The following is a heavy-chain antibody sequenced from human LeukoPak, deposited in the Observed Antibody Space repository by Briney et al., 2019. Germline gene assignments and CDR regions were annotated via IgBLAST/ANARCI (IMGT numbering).Heavy chain of an antibody. CDR3: ATSFKTGANEGAAY. J-gene: IGHJ4*02. D-gene: IGHD1-7*01. V-gene: IGHV1-2*02. Sequence: GASVKVSCKASGYTFSAYYIHWVRQAPGQGLEYMGCINPASGGTNYAENFQGRITMTADASITTAYMELSSLRSDDTAVFYCATSFKTGANEGAAYWGQGTLVTVSS. CDR1: GYTFSAYY. CDR2: INPASGGT.